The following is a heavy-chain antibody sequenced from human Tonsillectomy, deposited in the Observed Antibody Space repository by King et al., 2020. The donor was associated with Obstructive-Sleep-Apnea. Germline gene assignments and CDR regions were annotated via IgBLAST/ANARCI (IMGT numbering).Heavy chain of an antibody. D-gene: IGHD3-22*01. V-gene: IGHV1-69*09. Sequence: QLVQSGAEVKKPGSSVKVSCKASGGTFSSYAISWVRQAPGQGLEWMGRIIPIFGIANYAQKFQGRVTITADKSTSTAYMELSSLRSEDTAVYYCARERYYDSSGSYDAFDIWGQGTMVTVSS. CDR3: ARERYYDSSGSYDAFDI. J-gene: IGHJ3*02. CDR2: IIPIFGIA. CDR1: GGTFSSYA.